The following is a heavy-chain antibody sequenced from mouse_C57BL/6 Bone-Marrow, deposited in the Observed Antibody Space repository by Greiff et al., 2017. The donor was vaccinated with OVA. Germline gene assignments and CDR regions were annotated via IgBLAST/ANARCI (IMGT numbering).Heavy chain of an antibody. CDR3: ARSTMVTHYYAMDY. Sequence: EVQLQQPGPELVKPGASVKISCKASGYSFTDYNMNWVKQSNGKSLEWIGVINPNYGTTSYNQKFKGKATLTVDQSSSTAYMQLNSLTSEDSAVYYCARSTMVTHYYAMDYWGQGTSVTVSS. CDR2: INPNYGTT. J-gene: IGHJ4*01. V-gene: IGHV1-39*01. CDR1: GYSFTDYN. D-gene: IGHD2-2*01.